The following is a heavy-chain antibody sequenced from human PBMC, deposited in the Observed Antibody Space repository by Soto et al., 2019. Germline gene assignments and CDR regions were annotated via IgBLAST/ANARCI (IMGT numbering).Heavy chain of an antibody. CDR2: ISGSGGST. J-gene: IGHJ4*02. D-gene: IGHD2-15*01. CDR1: GFPFSSYA. V-gene: IGHV3-23*01. CDR3: AKAGGKYCSGGSCFFDH. Sequence: EVQLLESGGGLVQPGGSLSLSCAASGFPFSSYAMSWVRQAPGKWLEWIAAISGSGGSTYYADYGKGMFTFSRDNSKITLYLQMSSLRAEDTALYYCAKAGGKYCSGGSCFFDHWGQGTLVTVS.